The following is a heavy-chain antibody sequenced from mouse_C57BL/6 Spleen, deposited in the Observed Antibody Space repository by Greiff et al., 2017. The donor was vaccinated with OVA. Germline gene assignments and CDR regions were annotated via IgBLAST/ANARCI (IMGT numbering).Heavy chain of an antibody. J-gene: IGHJ3*01. CDR2: ISNGGGST. CDR1: GFTFSDYY. Sequence: EVMLVESGGGLVQPGGSLKLSCAASGFTFSDYYMYWVRQTPEKRLEWVAYISNGGGSTYYPDTVKGRFTISRDNATNTLYLQMSRLKSEDTAMYYCARGRNYYGSSYGVGFAYWGQGTLVTVSA. D-gene: IGHD1-1*01. V-gene: IGHV5-12*01. CDR3: ARGRNYYGSSYGVGFAY.